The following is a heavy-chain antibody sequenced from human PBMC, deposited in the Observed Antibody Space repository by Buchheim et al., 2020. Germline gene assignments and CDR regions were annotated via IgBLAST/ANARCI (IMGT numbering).Heavy chain of an antibody. CDR3: ARERRGHDSSGYYFYYGMDV. J-gene: IGHJ6*02. D-gene: IGHD3-22*01. V-gene: IGHV4-30-4*01. CDR1: GGSISSGDYY. Sequence: QVQLQESGPGLVKPSQTLSLTCTVSGGSISSGDYYWSWIRQPPGKGLEWIGYIYYSGSTSYNPSLKSRVTISVDTSKNQFSLKLSSVTAADTAVYYCARERRGHDSSGYYFYYGMDVWGQGTT. CDR2: IYYSGST.